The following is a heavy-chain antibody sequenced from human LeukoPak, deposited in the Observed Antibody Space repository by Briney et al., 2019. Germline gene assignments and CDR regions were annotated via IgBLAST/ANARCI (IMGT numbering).Heavy chain of an antibody. Sequence: PSGTLSLTCTVSGGSISSYYWSWIRQPPGKGLEWIGYIYYSGSTNYNPSLKSRVTISVDTSKNQFSLKLSSVTAADTAVYYCARGGSRQQLVDYWGQGTLVTVSS. V-gene: IGHV4-59*01. CDR2: IYYSGST. D-gene: IGHD6-13*01. CDR3: ARGGSRQQLVDY. J-gene: IGHJ4*02. CDR1: GGSISSYY.